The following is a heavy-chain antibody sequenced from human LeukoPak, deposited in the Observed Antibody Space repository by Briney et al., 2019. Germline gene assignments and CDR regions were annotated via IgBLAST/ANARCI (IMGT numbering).Heavy chain of an antibody. D-gene: IGHD1-26*01. CDR1: GGSISSYY. V-gene: IGHV4-59*01. J-gene: IGHJ6*03. CDR2: IYYSGST. Sequence: NPSETLSLTCTVSGGSISSYYWSWIRQPPGKGLEWIGYIYYSGSTNYNPSLKSRVTISVDTSKNQFSLKLSSVTAADTAVYYCARGGGSYYPNYYYYYYMDVWGKGTTVTVSS. CDR3: ARGGGSYYPNYYYYYYMDV.